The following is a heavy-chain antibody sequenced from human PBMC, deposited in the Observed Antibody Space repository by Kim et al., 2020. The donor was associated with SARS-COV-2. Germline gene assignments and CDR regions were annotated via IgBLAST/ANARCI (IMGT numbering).Heavy chain of an antibody. CDR2: ISSSSSYI. D-gene: IGHD6-13*01. J-gene: IGHJ6*02. Sequence: GGSLRLSCAASGFTFSSYSMNWVRQAPGKGLEWVSSISSSSSYIYYADSVKGRFTISRDNAKNSLYLQMNSLRAEDTVVYYCARSGIAAADFLSNYYYYGMDVWGQGTTVTVSS. V-gene: IGHV3-21*01. CDR1: GFTFSSYS. CDR3: ARSGIAAADFLSNYYYYGMDV.